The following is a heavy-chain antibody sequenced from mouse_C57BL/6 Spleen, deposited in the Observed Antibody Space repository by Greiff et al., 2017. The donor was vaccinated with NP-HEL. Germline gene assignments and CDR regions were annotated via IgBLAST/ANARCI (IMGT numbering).Heavy chain of an antibody. Sequence: QVQLQQPGAELVRPGSSVKLSCKASGYTFTSYWMHWVKQRPIQGLEWIGNIDPSDSETHYNQKFKDKATLTVDKSSSTAYMQLSSLTSEDSAVYYCARLCYDGPLRGYAMDYWGQGTSVTVSS. V-gene: IGHV1-52*01. CDR3: ARLCYDGPLRGYAMDY. CDR2: IDPSDSET. D-gene: IGHD2-3*01. CDR1: GYTFTSYW. J-gene: IGHJ4*01.